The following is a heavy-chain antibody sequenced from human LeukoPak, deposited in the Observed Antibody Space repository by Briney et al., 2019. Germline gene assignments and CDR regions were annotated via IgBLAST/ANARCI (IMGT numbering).Heavy chain of an antibody. CDR2: INGDGSST. D-gene: IGHD5-18*01. CDR1: GFTFSGYW. J-gene: IGHJ4*02. Sequence: GGPLRLSCAASGFTFSGYWMHCVRQAPGKGLVGVSHINGDGSSTNYADSVKGRFTISRDNAKNTLYLQMNSLSTEDTAVYYCAKGGPYSYVPPDYWGREPWSSSPQ. V-gene: IGHV3-74*01. CDR3: AKGGPYSYVPPDY.